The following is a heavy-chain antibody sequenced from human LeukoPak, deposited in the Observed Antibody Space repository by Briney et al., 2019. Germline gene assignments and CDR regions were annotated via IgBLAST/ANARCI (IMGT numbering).Heavy chain of an antibody. V-gene: IGHV3-30*18. CDR1: GFIFSSYG. D-gene: IGHD5-18*01. J-gene: IGHJ4*02. Sequence: GGSLRLSCAASGFIFSSYGMHWVRQAPGKGLEWITVISYDGSKNYYADSVKGRFTISRDNSKNTLYLQVNSLRPEDTAIYYCAKTNGYIYGIEHWGQGALVTVSS. CDR2: ISYDGSKN. CDR3: AKTNGYIYGIEH.